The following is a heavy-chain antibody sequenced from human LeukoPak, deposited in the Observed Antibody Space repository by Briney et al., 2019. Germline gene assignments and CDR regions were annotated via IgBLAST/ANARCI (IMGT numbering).Heavy chain of an antibody. V-gene: IGHV3-30-3*01. D-gene: IGHD2-2*01. J-gene: IGHJ4*02. Sequence: GGSLRLSCAASGFTFSSYAMHWVRQAPGKGLEWVEVISYDGSNKYYADSVKGRFTISRDNSKNTLYLQMNSLRAEDTAVYYCAKGSSTSCYHRFEPCGFDYWGQGTLVTVSS. CDR3: AKGSSTSCYHRFEPCGFDY. CDR1: GFTFSSYA. CDR2: ISYDGSNK.